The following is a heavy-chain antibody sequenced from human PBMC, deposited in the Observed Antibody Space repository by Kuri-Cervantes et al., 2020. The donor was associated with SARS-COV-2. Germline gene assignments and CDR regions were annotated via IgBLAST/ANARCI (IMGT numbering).Heavy chain of an antibody. D-gene: IGHD1-7*01. CDR1: GGTFSSYA. Sequence: SVKVSCKASGGTFSSYAISWVRQAPGQGLEWMGGIIPIFGIANYAQKFQGRVTITTDESTSTAYMELSSLRSEDTAVYYCARDNWNYPSHDAFDIWGQGTMVTVSS. CDR2: IIPIFGIA. CDR3: ARDNWNYPSHDAFDI. V-gene: IGHV1-69*05. J-gene: IGHJ3*02.